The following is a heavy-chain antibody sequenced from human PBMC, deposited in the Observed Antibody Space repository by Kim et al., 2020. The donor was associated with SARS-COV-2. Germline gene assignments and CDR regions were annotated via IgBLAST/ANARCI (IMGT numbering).Heavy chain of an antibody. D-gene: IGHD3-10*01. CDR3: VTRNYYNSGSYYEGAPF. V-gene: IGHV3-64*05. CDR1: GFTFSNYA. Sequence: GGSLRLSCSASGFTFSNYAMHWVRQAPGKGLEYVSAISSDGGSTYYADSVKGRFTISRDNSKNMLYVQMISLRVEDTAIYYCVTRNYYNSGSYYEGAPF. J-gene: IGHJ3*01. CDR2: ISSDGGST.